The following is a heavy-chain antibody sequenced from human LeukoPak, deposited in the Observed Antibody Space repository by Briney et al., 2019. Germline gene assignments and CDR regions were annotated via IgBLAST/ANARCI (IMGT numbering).Heavy chain of an antibody. CDR3: ARKGIGSSRYQNMDV. CDR2: ISIDGGRT. CDR1: GFTFSSYA. Sequence: PGGSLRLSCAASGFTFSSYAMSWVRQASGKGPEWVSTISIDGGRTYYADSVKGRFTVSRDTSKNTLYLQMNSLRAEDTAVYYCARKGIGSSRYQNMDVWGKGTTVTVSS. V-gene: IGHV3-23*01. J-gene: IGHJ6*03. D-gene: IGHD6-25*01.